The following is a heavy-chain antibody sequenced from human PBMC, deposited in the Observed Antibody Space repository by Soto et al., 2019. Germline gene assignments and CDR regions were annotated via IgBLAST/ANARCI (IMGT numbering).Heavy chain of an antibody. J-gene: IGHJ3*02. CDR3: ARDEGGSHYYDSSGYYLNDAFDI. CDR1: GYTFTSYG. CDR2: ISAYNGNT. V-gene: IGHV1-18*01. Sequence: QVQLVQSGAEVKKPGASVKVSCKASGYTFTSYGISWVRQSPGQGLEWMGWISAYNGNTNYAQKLQGRVTMTKDTSTRTAYMELRSLSSDDTAVYYCARDEGGSHYYDSSGYYLNDAFDIWGQGTMVTVSS. D-gene: IGHD3-22*01.